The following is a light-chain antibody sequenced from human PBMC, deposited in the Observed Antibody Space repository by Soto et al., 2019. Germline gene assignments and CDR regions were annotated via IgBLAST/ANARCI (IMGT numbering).Light chain of an antibody. V-gene: IGKV1-6*01. CDR2: GAS. CDR1: QGIRSD. J-gene: IGKJ1*01. Sequence: AIQMTQSPSSLSAFVGDRVTIACRASQGIRSDLGWYQQKPGKAPKLLIYGASSLQSGVPSRFSGSGSGTDFTLTISSLQPEDFATYYCLQDYNYPWTFGQGTKVDIK. CDR3: LQDYNYPWT.